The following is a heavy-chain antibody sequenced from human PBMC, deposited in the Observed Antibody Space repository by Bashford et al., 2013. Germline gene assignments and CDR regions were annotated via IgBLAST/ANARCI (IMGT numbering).Heavy chain of an antibody. Sequence: WVRQMPGKGLEWVGHINTETHSYATAYAASVKGRFTVSRDDSKNTAYLQMDSLKTEDTAVYYCALPATINKEAFDIWGQGTMVTVSS. CDR3: ALPATINKEAFDI. J-gene: IGHJ3*02. CDR2: INTETHSYAT. V-gene: IGHV3-73*01. D-gene: IGHD5-24*01.